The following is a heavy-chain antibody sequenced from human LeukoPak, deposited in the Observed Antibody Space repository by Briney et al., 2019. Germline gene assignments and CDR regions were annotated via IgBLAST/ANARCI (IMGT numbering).Heavy chain of an antibody. CDR3: AKDIVIIPAASYAFDI. CDR2: ISASGLST. V-gene: IGHV3-23*01. J-gene: IGHJ3*02. CDR1: GLTFSSKA. Sequence: GGSLRLSCAASGLTFSSKAMSWIRQAPGKGLEWVSSISASGLSTYYADSVKGRFIISRDNSKNTLYMQMNGLRAEDTAVYYCAKDIVIIPAASYAFDIWGQGTMVIVSS. D-gene: IGHD2-2*01.